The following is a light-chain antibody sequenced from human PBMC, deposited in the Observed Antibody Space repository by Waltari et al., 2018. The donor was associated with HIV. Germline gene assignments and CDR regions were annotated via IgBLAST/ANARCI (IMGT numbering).Light chain of an antibody. J-gene: IGKJ4*01. Sequence: IRMTQSPSSLSASTGDRVSITCRASPGISDFLAWYQQRPGKAPKLLIYAASTLQSGVPSRFSGAGSGTDFTLTISCLQPEDFATYYCQHYYDYPLTFGGGTKVEIK. CDR3: QHYYDYPLT. V-gene: IGKV1-8*01. CDR1: PGISDF. CDR2: AAS.